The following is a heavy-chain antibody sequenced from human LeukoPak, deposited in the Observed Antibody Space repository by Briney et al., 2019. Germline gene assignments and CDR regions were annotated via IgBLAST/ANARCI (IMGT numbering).Heavy chain of an antibody. CDR2: IYSGGST. V-gene: IGHV3-53*01. D-gene: IGHD3-3*01. CDR1: GFTVSSNY. J-gene: IGHJ4*02. Sequence: GESLKLSCAASGFTVSSNYMSWVRQAPGKGLEWVSVIYSGGSTYYADSVKGRFTISRDNSKNTLYLQMNSLRAEDTAVYYCARLFSSWSGTTIDYWGQGTLVTVSS. CDR3: ARLFSSWSGTTIDY.